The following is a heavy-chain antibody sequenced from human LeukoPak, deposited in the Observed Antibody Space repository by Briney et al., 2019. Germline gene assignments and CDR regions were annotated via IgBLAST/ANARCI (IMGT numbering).Heavy chain of an antibody. Sequence: GGSLRLSCAASGFIVSSNYMSWVRQAPGKGLEWVSVIYSGGITYYADSVKGRFTISRDNSKNTLYLQMNSLRAEDTAVYYCAREPSRGYYFDYWGQGTLVTVSS. J-gene: IGHJ4*02. CDR2: IYSGGIT. D-gene: IGHD1-14*01. CDR1: GFIVSSNY. CDR3: AREPSRGYYFDY. V-gene: IGHV3-66*02.